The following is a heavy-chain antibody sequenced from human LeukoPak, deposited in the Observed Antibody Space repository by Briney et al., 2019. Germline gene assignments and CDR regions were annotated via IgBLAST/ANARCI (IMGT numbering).Heavy chain of an antibody. CDR1: GYTLTELS. D-gene: IGHD3-10*01. CDR2: ISGYNDNT. V-gene: IGHV1-18*01. J-gene: IGHJ3*02. CDR3: ARGGSGSVSAFDI. Sequence: ASVKVSCKVSGYTLTELSMHWVRQAPGQGLEWMGWISGYNDNTNYAQKLQGRVIMTTDTSTSTAYMELKSLRSDDTAVYYCARGGSGSVSAFDIWGQGTMVTVSS.